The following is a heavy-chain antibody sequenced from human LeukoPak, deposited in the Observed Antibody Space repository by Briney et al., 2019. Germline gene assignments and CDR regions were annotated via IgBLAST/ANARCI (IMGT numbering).Heavy chain of an antibody. Sequence: PSETLSLTCTVSGYSISSGYYWGWIRQPPGKGLEWIGSIYYSGSTYYNPSLKSRVTISVDTSKNQFSLKLSSVTAADTAVYYCARQGRISMIVVLIEDAFDIWGQGTMVTVSS. CDR2: IYYSGST. CDR1: GYSISSGYY. J-gene: IGHJ3*02. V-gene: IGHV4-38-2*02. D-gene: IGHD3-22*01. CDR3: ARQGRISMIVVLIEDAFDI.